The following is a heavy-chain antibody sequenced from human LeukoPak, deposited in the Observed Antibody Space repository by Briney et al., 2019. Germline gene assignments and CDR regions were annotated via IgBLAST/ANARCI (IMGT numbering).Heavy chain of an antibody. CDR1: AGSISSYY. V-gene: IGHV4-4*09. CDR2: IYTSGST. Sequence: SETLSLTCTVSAGSISSYYWSWIRQPPGKGLEWIGYIYTSGSTNYNPSLKSRVTISVDTSKNQFSLKLSSVTAADTAVYYCARHDCSSTSCYTGVEMATSGFDYWGQGTLVTVSS. J-gene: IGHJ4*02. CDR3: ARHDCSSTSCYTGVEMATSGFDY. D-gene: IGHD2-2*02.